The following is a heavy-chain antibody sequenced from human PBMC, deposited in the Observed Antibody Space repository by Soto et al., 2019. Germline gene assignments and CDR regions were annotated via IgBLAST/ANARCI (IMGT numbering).Heavy chain of an antibody. J-gene: IGHJ6*02. Sequence: QVQLQESGPGLVKPSQTLSLTCTVSGGSVSSGACYWSWIRQHPGKGLEWIGNIYYSGSTYYNPSLKSRLTISLDTSKNQFSLKLSSVTAADTAVYYCARDSGSYGMDVWGQGTTVIVSS. D-gene: IGHD3-10*01. V-gene: IGHV4-31*03. CDR2: IYYSGST. CDR3: ARDSGSYGMDV. CDR1: GGSVSSGACY.